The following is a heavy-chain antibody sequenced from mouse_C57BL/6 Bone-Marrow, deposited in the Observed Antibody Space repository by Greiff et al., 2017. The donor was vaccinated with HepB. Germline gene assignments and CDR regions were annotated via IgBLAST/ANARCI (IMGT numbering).Heavy chain of an antibody. CDR3: ARERVYYGSSRHWYFDV. Sequence: VQLQQPGAELVKPGASVKISCKASGYSFTDYNMNWVKQSNGKSLEWIGVINPNYGTTSYNQKFKGKATLTVDQSSSTAYMQLNSLTSEDSAVYYCARERVYYGSSRHWYFDVWGTGTTVTVSS. J-gene: IGHJ1*03. CDR1: GYSFTDYN. V-gene: IGHV1-39*01. CDR2: INPNYGTT. D-gene: IGHD1-1*01.